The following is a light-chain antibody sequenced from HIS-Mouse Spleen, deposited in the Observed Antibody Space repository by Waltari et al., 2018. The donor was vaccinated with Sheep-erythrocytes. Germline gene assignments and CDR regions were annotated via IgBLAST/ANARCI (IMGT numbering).Light chain of an antibody. J-gene: IGLJ3*02. CDR2: EVS. V-gene: IGLV2-8*01. Sequence: QSALTQPPSASGSPGQSVTIPCTGPNRDVGGYNSVSWYQQHPGKAPKLMIYEVSKRPSGVPDRFSGSKSGNTASLTVSGLQAEDEADYYCSSYAGSNNWVFGGGTKLTVL. CDR1: NRDVGGYNS. CDR3: SSYAGSNNWV.